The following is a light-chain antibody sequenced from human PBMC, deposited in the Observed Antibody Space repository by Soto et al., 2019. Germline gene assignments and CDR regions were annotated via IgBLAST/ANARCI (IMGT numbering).Light chain of an antibody. CDR2: AAS. Sequence: AIQLTQSPSSLSASVGDTVTITCRASQGIGNDLGWYQQKSGKAPKLLIYAASNLQSAVPSRFSGSGSGTDFTLTISGLQPEDVATYYCLQDNNYPLTFGGGTKVDIK. J-gene: IGKJ4*01. V-gene: IGKV1-6*01. CDR1: QGIGND. CDR3: LQDNNYPLT.